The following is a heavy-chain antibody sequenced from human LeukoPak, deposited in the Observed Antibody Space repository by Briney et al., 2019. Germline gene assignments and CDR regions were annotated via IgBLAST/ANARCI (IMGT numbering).Heavy chain of an antibody. J-gene: IGHJ4*02. CDR2: INHSGST. CDR1: GGSFSGYY. Sequence: KPSETLSLTRAVYGGSFSGYYWSWIRQPPGKGLEWIGEINHSGSTNYNPSLKRRVTISVDTSKNQFSLKLSSVTAADTAVYYCARDTVQGRYFDYWGQGTLVTVSS. V-gene: IGHV4-34*01. D-gene: IGHD3-10*01. CDR3: ARDTVQGRYFDY.